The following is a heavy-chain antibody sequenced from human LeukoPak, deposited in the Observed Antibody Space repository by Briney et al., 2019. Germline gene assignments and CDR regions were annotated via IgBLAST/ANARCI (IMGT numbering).Heavy chain of an antibody. J-gene: IGHJ4*02. V-gene: IGHV3-30-3*01. CDR1: GFTFSSYA. CDR2: ISYDGSIK. CDR3: ARDRRYYGSGSYYGNDY. D-gene: IGHD3-10*01. Sequence: GGSLRLSCAASGFTFSSYAMHWVRQAPGKGLEWVAVISYDGSIKYYADSVKGRFTISRDNSKNTLYLQMNSLRAEDTAVYYCARDRRYYGSGSYYGNDYWGQGTLVTVSS.